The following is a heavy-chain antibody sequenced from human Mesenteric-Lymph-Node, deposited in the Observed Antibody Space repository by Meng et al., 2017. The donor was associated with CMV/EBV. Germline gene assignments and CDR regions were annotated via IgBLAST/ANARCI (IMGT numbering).Heavy chain of an antibody. J-gene: IGHJ4*02. Sequence: KASGYMFTSYDLNWVRQAPGQGLEWMGWISAYSGKATYAQKMQGRVTMTSDTSTNTAYMELTSLTSDDTAMYYCATATGGSGSYVDYWGQGTLVTVSS. CDR2: ISAYSGKA. CDR3: ATATGGSGSYVDY. D-gene: IGHD3-10*01. V-gene: IGHV1-18*01. CDR1: GYMFTSYD.